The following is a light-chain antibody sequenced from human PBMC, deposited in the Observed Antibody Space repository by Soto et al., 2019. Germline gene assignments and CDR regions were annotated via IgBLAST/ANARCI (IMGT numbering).Light chain of an antibody. Sequence: EIVLTQSPGTLSLSPGERATLSCRASQSVSSNDLAWYQQKPGQAPRLLISGASNRATGTPDRFRGSGSGTDFTLTITRLEPEDFAVYYCHQYGSAPWTFGQGTKVDI. CDR2: GAS. CDR3: HQYGSAPWT. J-gene: IGKJ1*01. V-gene: IGKV3-20*01. CDR1: QSVSSND.